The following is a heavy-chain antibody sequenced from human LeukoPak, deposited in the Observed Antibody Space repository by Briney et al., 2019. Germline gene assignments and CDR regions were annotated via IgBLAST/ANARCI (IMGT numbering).Heavy chain of an antibody. CDR1: GYTFTSYY. Sequence: ASVKVSCKASGYTFTSYYMHWVRQAPGQGLEWMGIINPSGGSTSYAQKFQGRVTMTRDMSTSTVYMELSSLRSEDTAVYYCARQYYYDSSGYWKGRTYFDYWGQGTLVTVSS. CDR2: INPSGGST. J-gene: IGHJ4*02. V-gene: IGHV1-46*01. D-gene: IGHD3-22*01. CDR3: ARQYYYDSSGYWKGRTYFDY.